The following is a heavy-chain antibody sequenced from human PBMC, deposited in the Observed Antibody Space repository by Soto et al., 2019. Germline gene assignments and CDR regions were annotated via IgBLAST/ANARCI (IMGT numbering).Heavy chain of an antibody. V-gene: IGHV3-48*03. J-gene: IGHJ4*02. CDR3: VRYCSTTLCNGVATRTFDY. CDR1: RFTCSTYE. Sequence: PGGSLRLSCAASRFTCSTYEMNWVRQAPGKGLEWVSYISTSGSTVYYADSVKGRFTISRDNTRNSLYLQMNSLRDEDTALYYCVRYCSTTLCNGVATRTFDYWGQGTLVTVSS. D-gene: IGHD2-2*01. CDR2: ISTSGSTV.